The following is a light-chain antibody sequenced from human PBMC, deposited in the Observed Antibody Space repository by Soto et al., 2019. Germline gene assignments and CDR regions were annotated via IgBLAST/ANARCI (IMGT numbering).Light chain of an antibody. J-gene: IGLJ2*01. CDR2: DVS. V-gene: IGLV2-14*01. Sequence: QSLLTQPASVSGSPGQSITISCTGTSSDVGGYDYVSWYQQHPGKAPKLMIYDVSNRPSGVSNRFSGSKSGNTASLTISGLQAEDEADYYCSSYTTSSPLFGGGTQLTVL. CDR1: SSDVGGYDY. CDR3: SSYTTSSPL.